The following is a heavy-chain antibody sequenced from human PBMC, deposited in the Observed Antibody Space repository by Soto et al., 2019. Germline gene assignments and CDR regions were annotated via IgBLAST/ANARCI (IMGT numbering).Heavy chain of an antibody. CDR3: ARNLLNKNDY. V-gene: IGHV1-69*02. CDR1: GGTFSSYT. D-gene: IGHD2-15*01. Sequence: QVQLVQSGAEVKKPGSSVKVSCKASGGTFSSYTISWVRQAPGQGLEWMGRIIPILGIANYAQKFQVRVTITADKSTSTAYMELSSLRSEDTAVYYCARNLLNKNDYWGQGTLVTVSA. CDR2: IIPILGIA. J-gene: IGHJ4*02.